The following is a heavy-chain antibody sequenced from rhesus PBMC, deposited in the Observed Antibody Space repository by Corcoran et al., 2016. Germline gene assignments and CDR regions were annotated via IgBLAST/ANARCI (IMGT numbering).Heavy chain of an antibody. CDR1: GGSISDSYR. CDR3: ARDGSSSRFDY. J-gene: IGHJ4*01. V-gene: IGHV4S10*01. Sequence: QVQLQESGPGVVKPSETLSLPCAVSGGSISDSYRWSWLRQPPGKGREWIGYIYGSRTITNDNPSLKSRVTISKDTAKNQFSVKLSSVTAADTAVYYCARDGSSSRFDYWGQGVLVTVSS. CDR2: IYGSRTIT. D-gene: IGHD6-43*01.